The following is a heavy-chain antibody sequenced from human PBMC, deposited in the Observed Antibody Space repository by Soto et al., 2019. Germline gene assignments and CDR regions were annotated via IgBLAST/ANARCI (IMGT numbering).Heavy chain of an antibody. V-gene: IGHV3-30*18. CDR1: GFTFSSYG. J-gene: IGHJ6*02. Sequence: QVQLVESGGGVVQPGRSLRLSCAASGFTFSSYGMHWVRQAPGKGLEWVAVISYDGSNKYYADSVKGRFTISRDNSKNTLYLQMNSLRAEDTAVYYCAKDCPRGYSYGKFYYYYAMDVWGQGTTVTVSS. D-gene: IGHD5-18*01. CDR3: AKDCPRGYSYGKFYYYYAMDV. CDR2: ISYDGSNK.